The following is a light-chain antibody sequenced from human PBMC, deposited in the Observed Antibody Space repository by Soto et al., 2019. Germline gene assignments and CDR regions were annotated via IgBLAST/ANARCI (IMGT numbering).Light chain of an antibody. CDR2: EVS. CDR1: SRDVGAYNY. CDR3: ASYTPLSTWV. Sequence: QSVLTQPASVSGSLGQSITISCTGTSRDVGAYNYVSWYQQLPGKAPKLMIFEVSLRPSGISHRFSGSKSGNAASLTISGLQTEDEADYYCASYTPLSTWVFGGGTQLPVL. J-gene: IGLJ3*02. V-gene: IGLV2-14*01.